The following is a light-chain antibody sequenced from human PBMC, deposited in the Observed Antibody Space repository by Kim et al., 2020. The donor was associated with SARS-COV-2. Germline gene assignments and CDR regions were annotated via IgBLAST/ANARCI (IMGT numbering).Light chain of an antibody. CDR2: DAS. J-gene: IGKJ4*01. Sequence: DIQMTQSPSSLSASVGDRVTITCQASQDISNYLNWYQQKPGKAPKLLIYDASNLETGVPSRFSGSRSGTDFTFTISSLQPEDIATYYCQQYDNLVTFGGGTKV. CDR1: QDISNY. CDR3: QQYDNLVT. V-gene: IGKV1-33*01.